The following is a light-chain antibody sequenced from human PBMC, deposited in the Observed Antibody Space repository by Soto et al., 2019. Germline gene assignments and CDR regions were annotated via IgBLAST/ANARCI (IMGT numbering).Light chain of an antibody. Sequence: QSALTQPASVSGSPGQSITISCTGSTSDIGGYNYVSWYQQHPGKAPKLLIYDVSYRPSGISDRFSGSKSGNTASLTISGLQPEDESDYYCSSYGASSTLLGGGTKLTVL. CDR2: DVS. J-gene: IGLJ2*01. V-gene: IGLV2-14*03. CDR3: SSYGASSTL. CDR1: TSDIGGYNY.